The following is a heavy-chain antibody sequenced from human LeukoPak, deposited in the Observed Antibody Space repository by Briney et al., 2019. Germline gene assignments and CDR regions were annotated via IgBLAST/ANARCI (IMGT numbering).Heavy chain of an antibody. J-gene: IGHJ4*02. Sequence: ASVKVSCKASGYTFTGYYMHWVRQAPGQGLEWMGRINPNSGGTNYAQKFQGRVTMTRDTSISTAYMELSRLRSDDTAVYYCARGDLRYYYDSSGYYYVSDYFDYWGQGTLVTVSS. CDR3: ARGDLRYYYDSSGYYYVSDYFDY. D-gene: IGHD3-22*01. CDR1: GYTFTGYY. CDR2: INPNSGGT. V-gene: IGHV1-2*06.